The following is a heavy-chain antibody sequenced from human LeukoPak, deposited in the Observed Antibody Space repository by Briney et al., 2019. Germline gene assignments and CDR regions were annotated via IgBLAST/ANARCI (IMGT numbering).Heavy chain of an antibody. CDR2: TSESGDNT. J-gene: IGHJ4*02. V-gene: IGHV3-23*01. D-gene: IGHD6-13*01. CDR3: ARTAANDY. Sequence: GGSLRLSCAASGFTFSSYAMTWVRQAPGKGLEWVSVTSESGDNTYYGDSVKGRFTVSRDNSKNTLYLQMNSLRAEDTAIYYCARTAANDYWGQGALVTVSS. CDR1: GFTFSSYA.